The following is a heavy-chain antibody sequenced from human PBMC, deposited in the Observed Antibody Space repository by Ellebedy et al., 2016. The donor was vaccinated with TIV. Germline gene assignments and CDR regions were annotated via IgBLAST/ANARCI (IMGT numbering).Heavy chain of an antibody. J-gene: IGHJ6*02. CDR2: ISGSGGST. CDR3: AKVGYGSGTILSGYYYGMDV. V-gene: IGHV3-23*01. Sequence: GESLKISCAASGFTFSSYAMSWVRQAPGKGLEWVSAISGSGGSTYYADSVKGRFTISRDNSKNTLYLKMNSLRAEDTAVYYCAKVGYGSGTILSGYYYGMDVWGQGTTVTVSS. CDR1: GFTFSSYA. D-gene: IGHD3-10*01.